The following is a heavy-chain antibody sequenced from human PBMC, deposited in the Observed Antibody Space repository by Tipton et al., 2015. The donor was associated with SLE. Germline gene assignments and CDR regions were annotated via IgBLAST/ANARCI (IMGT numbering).Heavy chain of an antibody. D-gene: IGHD3-3*01. V-gene: IGHV3-23*01. CDR2: IRGSGSGT. CDR3: GKGLNFDFWSGFGMDV. CDR1: GFTFSSYA. Sequence: GSLRLSCAASGFTFSSYAMSWVRRVPGKGLEWVSAIRGSGSGTYYADSVKGRFTISRDDSKNTLYLQMSSLRAEDTAIYYCGKGLNFDFWSGFGMDVWGQGTTVTVS. J-gene: IGHJ6*02.